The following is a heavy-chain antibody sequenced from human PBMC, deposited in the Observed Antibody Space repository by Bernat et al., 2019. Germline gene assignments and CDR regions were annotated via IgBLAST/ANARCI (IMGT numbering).Heavy chain of an antibody. Sequence: EVQLVESGGGLVQPGGSLRLSCAASGFTFGNYWMNWVRQAPGKGLEWVANIKEDGSVKQYVDSVKGRFSISRDNAKNSLYLQMNSLTAEDTAVYYCVPGYCGSDCYSVASWGQGTLVIVSS. D-gene: IGHD2-21*02. CDR3: VPGYCGSDCYSVAS. J-gene: IGHJ5*01. CDR1: GFTFGNYW. CDR2: IKEDGSVK. V-gene: IGHV3-7*01.